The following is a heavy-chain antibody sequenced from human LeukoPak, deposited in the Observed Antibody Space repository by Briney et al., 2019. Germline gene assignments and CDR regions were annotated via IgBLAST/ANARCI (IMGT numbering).Heavy chain of an antibody. CDR2: IWYDGSNK. Sequence: PGGSLRLSCAASGFTFSSYAMSWVRQAPGKGLEWVAVIWYDGSNKYYADSVKGRFTISRDNSKNTLYLQMSSLRAEDTAVYYCARDGPRLYTALYGMDVWGQGTTVTVSS. J-gene: IGHJ6*02. CDR3: ARDGPRLYTALYGMDV. V-gene: IGHV3-33*08. D-gene: IGHD5-18*01. CDR1: GFTFSSYA.